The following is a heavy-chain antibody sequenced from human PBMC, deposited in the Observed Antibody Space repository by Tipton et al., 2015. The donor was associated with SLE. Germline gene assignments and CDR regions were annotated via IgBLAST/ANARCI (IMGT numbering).Heavy chain of an antibody. D-gene: IGHD4-17*01. CDR1: GDSISSGDDY. V-gene: IGHV4-30-4*01. CDR2: IHSSGAS. CDR3: ARRIDYGKSWDY. Sequence: TLSLTCTVSGDSISSGDDYWSWIRQTPGKGLECVGSIHSSGASFYKPSLQSRLMISLETANNQFSLTLISVTAADTAMYYCARRIDYGKSWDYWGQGILVAVSS. J-gene: IGHJ4*02.